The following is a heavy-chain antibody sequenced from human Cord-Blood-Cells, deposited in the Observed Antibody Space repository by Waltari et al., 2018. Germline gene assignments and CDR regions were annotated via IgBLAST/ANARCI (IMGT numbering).Heavy chain of an antibody. CDR2: ISGSGGST. J-gene: IGHJ4*02. CDR3: AIKPPRSGWYDFDY. V-gene: IGHV3-23*01. CDR1: GFTFSSYA. D-gene: IGHD6-19*01. Sequence: EVQLLESGGGLVQPGGSLRLSCAASGFTFSSYAMSWDRQAPGKGLEWVSDISGSGGSTYYAYSVKGRFTISRDNSKNTLYLQMNSLRAEDTAVYYCAIKPPRSGWYDFDYWGQGTLVTVSS.